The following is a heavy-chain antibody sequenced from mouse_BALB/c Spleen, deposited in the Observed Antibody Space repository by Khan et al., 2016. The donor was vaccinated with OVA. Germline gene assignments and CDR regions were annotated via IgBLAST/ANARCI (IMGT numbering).Heavy chain of an antibody. V-gene: IGHV2-6*02. CDR2: IWSAGST. D-gene: IGHD2-3*01. Sequence: VQLQESGPGLVAPSQSLSITCTVSGFSLTSYGVHWVRQPPGKGLEWLVVIWSAGSTNYNSVLKSRLSISKDNSKRQVFLKMNSLQTDDTAIYYCARWFDGYSSLYAMDYWGQGTSVTVSS. CDR1: GFSLTSYG. CDR3: ARWFDGYSSLYAMDY. J-gene: IGHJ4*01.